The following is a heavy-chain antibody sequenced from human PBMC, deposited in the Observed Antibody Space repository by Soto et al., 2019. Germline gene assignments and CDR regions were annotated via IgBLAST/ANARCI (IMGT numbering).Heavy chain of an antibody. CDR2: IYSGGST. D-gene: IGHD5-12*01. V-gene: IGHV4-31*03. J-gene: IGHJ4*02. Sequence: SETLSLTCTVSGDSITTGGFYWNWIRQQPETGLEWIGYIYSGGSTVYNPSLKSRVTISVDRSKNQFSLKLSSVTAADTAVYYCAAGGGLPRYYWGQGTLVTVSS. CDR3: AAGGGLPRYY. CDR1: GDSITTGGFY.